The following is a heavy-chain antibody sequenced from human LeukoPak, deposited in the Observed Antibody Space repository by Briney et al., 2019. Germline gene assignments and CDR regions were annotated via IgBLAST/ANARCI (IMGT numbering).Heavy chain of an antibody. CDR2: IKTDGSQK. CDR3: VRGLLEWLRLETYYFDY. Sequence: GGSLRLSCAASGFTLSKYWMTWVGQAPGKGLERVANIKTDGSQKYYLDSVKGRFSVSRDNAKNSLYLQMNSLTADDTATYYCVRGLLEWLRLETYYFDYWGQGTLVTASS. V-gene: IGHV3-7*03. D-gene: IGHD3-3*01. CDR1: GFTLSKYW. J-gene: IGHJ4*02.